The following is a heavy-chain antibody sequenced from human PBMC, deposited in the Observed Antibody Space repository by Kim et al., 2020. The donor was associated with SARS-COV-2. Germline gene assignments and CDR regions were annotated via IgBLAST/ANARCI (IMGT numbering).Heavy chain of an antibody. D-gene: IGHD2-2*01. J-gene: IGHJ4*02. CDR1: GYTFTGYY. Sequence: ASVKVSCKASGYTFTGYYMHWVRQAPGQGLEWMGWINPNSGGTNYAQKFQGWVTMTRDTSISTAYMELSRLRSDDTAVYYCAREVVPGKLYFDYWGQGTLVTVSS. V-gene: IGHV1-2*04. CDR2: INPNSGGT. CDR3: AREVVPGKLYFDY.